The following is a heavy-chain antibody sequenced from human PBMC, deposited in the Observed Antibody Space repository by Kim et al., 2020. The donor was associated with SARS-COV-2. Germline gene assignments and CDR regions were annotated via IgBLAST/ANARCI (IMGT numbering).Heavy chain of an antibody. Sequence: GGSLRLSCAASGFTFSSYSMNWVRQAPGKGLEWVSSISSSSSYIYYADSVKGRFTISRDNAKNSLYLQMNSLRAEDTAVYYCARNGQDYDSSGYYQFLDAEYFQHWGQGTLVTVSS. J-gene: IGHJ1*01. CDR2: ISSSSSYI. V-gene: IGHV3-21*01. CDR3: ARNGQDYDSSGYYQFLDAEYFQH. CDR1: GFTFSSYS. D-gene: IGHD3-22*01.